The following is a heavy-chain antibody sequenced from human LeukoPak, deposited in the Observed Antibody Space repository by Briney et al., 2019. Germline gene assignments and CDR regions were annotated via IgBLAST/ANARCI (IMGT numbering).Heavy chain of an antibody. D-gene: IGHD2-21*02. J-gene: IGHJ4*02. V-gene: IGHV4-31*11. CDR2: IYYRGST. Sequence: PSQTLCLTCAVSGGSISSGGNYWSWIRPRPGKGRDWLGYIYYRGSTYYNPSLKSRVTISVDTSKNQFSLKLSSVTAADTAVYYCARAMVTAQIDYWGQGTLVTVSS. CDR1: GGSISSGGNY. CDR3: ARAMVTAQIDY.